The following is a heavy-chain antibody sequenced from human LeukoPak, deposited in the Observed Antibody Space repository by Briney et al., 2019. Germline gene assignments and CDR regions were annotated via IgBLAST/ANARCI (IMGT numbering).Heavy chain of an antibody. CDR1: GFTFSSYS. Sequence: PGGSLRLSCAASGFTFSSYSMNWVRQAPGKELEWVSYVSSSSSTIYYADSVKGRFTISRDNAKNSLYLQMNSLRAEDTAVYYCASPLWFGEPYFDYWGQGTLVTVSS. CDR3: ASPLWFGEPYFDY. V-gene: IGHV3-48*01. D-gene: IGHD3-10*01. J-gene: IGHJ4*02. CDR2: VSSSSSTI.